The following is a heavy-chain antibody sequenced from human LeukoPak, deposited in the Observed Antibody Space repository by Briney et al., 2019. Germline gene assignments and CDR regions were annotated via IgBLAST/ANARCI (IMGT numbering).Heavy chain of an antibody. D-gene: IGHD3-10*01. Sequence: GGSLRLSCAASGFTFSNAWMSWVRQAPRKGLEWVGRIKSKTDGGTTDYAAPVKGRFTISRDDSKNTLYLQMNSLKTEDTAVYYCTTARLLWFGELLGNDYWGQGTLVTASS. CDR3: TTARLLWFGELLGNDY. J-gene: IGHJ4*02. CDR2: IKSKTDGGTT. V-gene: IGHV3-15*01. CDR1: GFTFSNAW.